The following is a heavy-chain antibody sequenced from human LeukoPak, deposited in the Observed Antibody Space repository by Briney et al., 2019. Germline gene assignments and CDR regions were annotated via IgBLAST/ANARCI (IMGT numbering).Heavy chain of an antibody. CDR1: GFTFSSYG. CDR3: ATLGRGLLDTEFDY. Sequence: PGGSLRLSYAASGFTFSSYGMHWVRQAPGKGLEWVAVISYDGSNKYYADSVKGRFTISRDNSKNTLYLQMNSLRAEDTAVYYCATLGRGLLDTEFDYWGQGTLVTVSS. D-gene: IGHD1-1*01. J-gene: IGHJ4*02. CDR2: ISYDGSNK. V-gene: IGHV3-30*03.